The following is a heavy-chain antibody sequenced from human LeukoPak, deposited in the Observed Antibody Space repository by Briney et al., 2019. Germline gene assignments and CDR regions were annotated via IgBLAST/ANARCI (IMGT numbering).Heavy chain of an antibody. Sequence: GASVKVSCKASGYTFTRNYINWVRQAPGQGLEWIGIINPSGGSTTYAENFQGRVTMTRDTSTSTVYMELISLRSEDTALYYCARGPGSSGRNYDYWGQGTLVTVSS. D-gene: IGHD6-19*01. J-gene: IGHJ4*02. CDR2: INPSGGST. CDR1: GYTFTRNY. V-gene: IGHV1-46*01. CDR3: ARGPGSSGRNYDY.